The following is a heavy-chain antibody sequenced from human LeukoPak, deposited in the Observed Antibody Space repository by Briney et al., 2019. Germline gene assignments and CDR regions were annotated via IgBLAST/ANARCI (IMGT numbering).Heavy chain of an antibody. CDR2: IRSKTHSYAT. Sequence: SGGSLRLSCAASGFTFSGSAMHWVRQASGKGLEWVGRIRSKTHSYATAYAASVEGRFTISRDDSKNTAYLQMNSLKSEDTAVYYCSRLAGDEYFDISRGPDWGQGTLVTVSS. V-gene: IGHV3-73*01. CDR3: SRLAGDEYFDISRGPD. J-gene: IGHJ4*02. CDR1: GFTFSGSA. D-gene: IGHD3-9*01.